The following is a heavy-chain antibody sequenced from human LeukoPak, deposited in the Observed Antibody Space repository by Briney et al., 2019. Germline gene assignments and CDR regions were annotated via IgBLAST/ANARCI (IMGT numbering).Heavy chain of an antibody. D-gene: IGHD3-22*01. Sequence: GGSLRLSCAASGFTFSSYAMSWVRQAPGKGLEWVSGILDSGYSTYYANSVKGRFTISRDNSNNTLYLQMNSLRAEDTAVYYCARDTYYYDSSGYSYWGQGTLVTVSS. V-gene: IGHV3-23*01. J-gene: IGHJ4*02. CDR1: GFTFSSYA. CDR3: ARDTYYYDSSGYSY. CDR2: ILDSGYST.